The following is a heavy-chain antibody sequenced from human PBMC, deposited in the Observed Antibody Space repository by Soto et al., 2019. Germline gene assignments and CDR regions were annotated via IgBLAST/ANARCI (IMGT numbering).Heavy chain of an antibody. V-gene: IGHV1-46*01. J-gene: IGHJ4*02. D-gene: IGHD3-10*01. CDR1: RFHFTDHY. CDR2: ISPDGGST. Sequence: ASVKVSSNASRFHFTDHYMHWVRQSPEQGREWMGMISPDGGSTMYSQKFQARISMTRDTSTSTVYMELSSLRSEDTAIYYCARAPRGGVIIVITWAQIDYWGQGTLVTVSS. CDR3: ARAPRGGVIIVITWAQIDY.